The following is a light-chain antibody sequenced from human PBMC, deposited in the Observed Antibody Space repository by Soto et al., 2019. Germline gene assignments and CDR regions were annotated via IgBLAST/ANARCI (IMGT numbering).Light chain of an antibody. Sequence: SYELTQPPSVSVAPGKTARITCGGNNIGSKSVHWYQQKPGQAPVLVIYYDSDRPSGLPGRFSGSNSGNTATLTISRVEAGDEADYYCQVWDSSSDHVVFGGGTKLTVL. CDR2: YDS. J-gene: IGLJ2*01. V-gene: IGLV3-21*04. CDR3: QVWDSSSDHVV. CDR1: NIGSKS.